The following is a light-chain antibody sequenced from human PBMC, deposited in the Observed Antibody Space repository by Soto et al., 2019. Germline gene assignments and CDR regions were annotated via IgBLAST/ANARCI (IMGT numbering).Light chain of an antibody. J-gene: IGKJ2*01. Sequence: DIPMTQSPSSLSASVGARVTITCRASQDISNYLAWYQQKPGEVPKLLIYAASTLQKGVQSRCGGGGSGTPFTLTISSLQPDDVATYYCQKYNSAPKTFGRGTRLEIK. V-gene: IGKV1-27*01. CDR2: AAS. CDR1: QDISNY. CDR3: QKYNSAPKT.